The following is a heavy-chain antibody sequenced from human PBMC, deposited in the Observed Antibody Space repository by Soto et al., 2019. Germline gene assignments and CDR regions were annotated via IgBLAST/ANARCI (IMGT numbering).Heavy chain of an antibody. V-gene: IGHV3-74*01. J-gene: IGHJ4*02. CDR2: INSDGSST. Sequence: GGSLRLSCAASGFTFSSYAMSWVRQAPGKGLVWVSRINSDGSSTSYADSVKGRFTISRDNAKNTLYLQMNSLRAEDTAVYYCARGRSIAVAPGGFDYWGQGTLVTVSS. CDR1: GFTFSSYA. D-gene: IGHD6-19*01. CDR3: ARGRSIAVAPGGFDY.